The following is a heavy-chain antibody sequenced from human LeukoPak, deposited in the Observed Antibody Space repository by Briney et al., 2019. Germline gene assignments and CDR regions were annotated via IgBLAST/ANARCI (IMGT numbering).Heavy chain of an antibody. CDR2: IIPIFGTA. Sequence: PVKVSCKASGGTFSSYAISWVRQAPGQGLEWMGGIIPIFGTANYAQKFQGRVTITTDESTSTAYMELSSLRSEDTAVYYCARGPRIQLYPNWFDPWGQGTLVTVSS. CDR1: GGTFSSYA. J-gene: IGHJ5*02. CDR3: ARGPRIQLYPNWFDP. D-gene: IGHD5-18*01. V-gene: IGHV1-69*05.